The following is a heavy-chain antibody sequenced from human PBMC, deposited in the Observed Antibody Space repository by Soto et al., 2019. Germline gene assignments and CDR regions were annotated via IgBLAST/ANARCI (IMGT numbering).Heavy chain of an antibody. V-gene: IGHV1-18*01. CDR2: ISADSDHT. D-gene: IGHD2-8*02. Sequence: QVPLVQSGAEVKKPGASVKVSCKASGYTSSNYGITWVRQAPGQGPEWMGWISADSDHTGYAQKLQGRVTLTTDTSTNTAYMELTSLRSDDTAVYYCAYLQGYGWSWFDPWGQGTLVTVSS. CDR3: AYLQGYGWSWFDP. J-gene: IGHJ5*02. CDR1: GYTSSNYG.